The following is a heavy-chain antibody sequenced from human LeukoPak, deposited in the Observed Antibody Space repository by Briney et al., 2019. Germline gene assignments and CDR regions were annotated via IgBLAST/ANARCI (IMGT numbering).Heavy chain of an antibody. V-gene: IGHV4-4*07. J-gene: IGHJ6*03. CDR3: ARDWVYYYDSSGYYRRLYYYYYMDV. CDR2: IYTSGST. CDR1: GGSISSYY. Sequence: SETLSLTCTVSGGSISSYYWSWIRQPAGKGLEWIGRIYTSGSTNYNPSLKSRVTMSVDTSKNQFSLKLSSVTAADTAVYYCARDWVYYYDSSGYYRRLYYYYYMDVWGKGTTVTISS. D-gene: IGHD3-22*01.